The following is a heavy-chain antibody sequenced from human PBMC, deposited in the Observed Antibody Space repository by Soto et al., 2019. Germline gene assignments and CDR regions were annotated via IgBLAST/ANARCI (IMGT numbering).Heavy chain of an antibody. CDR2: IYPNSGDT. V-gene: IGHV1-2*02. J-gene: IGHJ4*02. CDR3: ASLQSSGLYGVH. Sequence: QVQLVQSGADVTQPGDSVKVSCKDSGYSFTGYYIHWLRQAPGQGLEWMGWIYPNSGDTKSAQKFQGRLTLTRDTSITTAYMELSSLRSDDTAIYYCASLQSSGLYGVHWGQGTLVTVSS. D-gene: IGHD6-19*01. CDR1: GYSFTGYY.